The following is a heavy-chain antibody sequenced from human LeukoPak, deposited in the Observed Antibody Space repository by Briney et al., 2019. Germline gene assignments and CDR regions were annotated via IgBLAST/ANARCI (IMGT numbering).Heavy chain of an antibody. V-gene: IGHV4-30-4*01. CDR3: ARVYWPDQDYYDSSGYYTFDY. CDR2: IYYSGST. J-gene: IGHJ4*02. CDR1: GGSISSGDYY. Sequence: SQTLSLTCTVSGGSISSGDYYWSWIRQPPGKGLEWIGYIYYSGSTYYNPSLKSRVTISVDTSKNQFSLKLSSVTDADTAVYYGARVYWPDQDYYDSSGYYTFDYWGQGTLVTVSS. D-gene: IGHD3-22*01.